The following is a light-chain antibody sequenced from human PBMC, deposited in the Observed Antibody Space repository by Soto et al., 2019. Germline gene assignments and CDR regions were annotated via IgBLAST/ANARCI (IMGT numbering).Light chain of an antibody. CDR2: EAS. CDR1: QSVSSSS. V-gene: IGKV3-20*01. CDR3: QQYRT. Sequence: ENVLTQSPGTLSLSPWERATLSCRASQSVSSSSLAWYQQNPGQAPRLLIYEASSRATGIPDRFSGSGSGTDFTLTISRLEPEDFAVYYCQQYRTFGQGTKVDIK. J-gene: IGKJ1*01.